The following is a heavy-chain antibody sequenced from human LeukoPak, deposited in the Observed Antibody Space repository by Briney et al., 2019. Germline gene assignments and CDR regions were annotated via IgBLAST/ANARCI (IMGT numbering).Heavy chain of an antibody. J-gene: IGHJ4*02. D-gene: IGHD5-18*01. CDR2: ISTSSSYI. CDR1: GGSFSGYY. Sequence: ETLSLTCAVYGGSFSGYYWSWIRQPPGKGLEWGSSISTSSSYIYYADSVNGRFTISRDNSRNSLYLHMNSLRAEDTAVYYCARDLGGYSYGSHFDYWGQGTLVTVSS. CDR3: ARDLGGYSYGSHFDY. V-gene: IGHV3-21*01.